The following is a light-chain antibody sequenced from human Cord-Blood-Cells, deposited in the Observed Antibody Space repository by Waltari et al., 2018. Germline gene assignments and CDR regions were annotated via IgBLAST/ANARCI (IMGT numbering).Light chain of an antibody. CDR2: GTS. CDR3: QSYDSSLSVYV. CDR1: SSNIGAGYD. V-gene: IGLV1-40*01. Sequence: QSVLTQPPSVSGAPGQRVTISSTGSSSNIGAGYDVHWYQQLPGTAPKLLIYGTSKRPSGVPDRFSGSKSGTSASLAITGLQAEDEADYYCQSYDSSLSVYVFGTGTKVTVL. J-gene: IGLJ1*01.